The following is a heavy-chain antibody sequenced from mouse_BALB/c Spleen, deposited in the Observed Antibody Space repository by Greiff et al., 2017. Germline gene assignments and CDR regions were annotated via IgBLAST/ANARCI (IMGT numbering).Heavy chain of an antibody. CDR1: GYAFSSSW. V-gene: IGHV1-82*01. Sequence: QVQLQQSGPELVKPGASVKISCKASGYAFSSSWMNWVKQRPGQGLEWIGRIYPGDGDTNYNEKFKGKATLTADKSSNTAYMQLSSLTSEDSAVYFCARVGYYGSSYTMDYWGQGTSVTVSS. J-gene: IGHJ4*01. CDR3: ARVGYYGSSYTMDY. D-gene: IGHD1-1*01. CDR2: IYPGDGDT.